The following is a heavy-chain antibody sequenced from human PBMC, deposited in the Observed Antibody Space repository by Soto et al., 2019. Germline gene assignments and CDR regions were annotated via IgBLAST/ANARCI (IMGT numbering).Heavy chain of an antibody. CDR3: ATQASYWHGGGGWFAP. CDR2: IGTQHDA. Sequence: EVQLVESGGGLVQPGGSLRLSCAASGFTFSAYDMHWVRQTTGKGLEWVAAIGTQHDAYYPDSVKGRFTISRENAKNSFYLQMNSPRAGDTAVFYWATQASYWHGGGGWFAPWGQGTLVTVSS. CDR1: GFTFSAYD. D-gene: IGHD2-8*02. J-gene: IGHJ5*02. V-gene: IGHV3-13*01.